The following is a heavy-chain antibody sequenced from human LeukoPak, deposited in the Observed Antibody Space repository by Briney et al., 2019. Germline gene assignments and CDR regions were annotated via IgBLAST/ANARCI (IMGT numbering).Heavy chain of an antibody. V-gene: IGHV1-2*02. D-gene: IGHD3-10*01. J-gene: IGHJ6*04. CDR3: ARATFWYYYGSGSPQRGMDG. Sequence: ASVKVSCKASGYTFTGYYMHWVRQAPGQGLEWMGWINPNSGGTNYAQKFQGRVTMTRATSISTAYMELSRLRSDDTGVYYCARATFWYYYGSGSPQRGMDGWGKGTTVTVSS. CDR1: GYTFTGYY. CDR2: INPNSGGT.